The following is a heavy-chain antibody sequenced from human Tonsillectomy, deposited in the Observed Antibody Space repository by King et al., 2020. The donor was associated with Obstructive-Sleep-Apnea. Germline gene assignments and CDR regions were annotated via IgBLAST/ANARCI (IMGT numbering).Heavy chain of an antibody. J-gene: IGHJ6*02. CDR1: GDTFRKYV. CDR2: IIPFFGTP. CDR3: ARRSRTSSSGAGFYCYGVDV. D-gene: IGHD6-6*01. V-gene: IGHV1-69*01. Sequence: VQLVESGAEVKKPGSSVKVSCKASGDTFRKYVFSWVRQAPGQGLEWMGGIIPFFGTPSYTQKFQGRLTITADESTTTAYMELSSLRSEDTAVYYCARRSRTSSSGAGFYCYGVDVRGQGTTVTVSS.